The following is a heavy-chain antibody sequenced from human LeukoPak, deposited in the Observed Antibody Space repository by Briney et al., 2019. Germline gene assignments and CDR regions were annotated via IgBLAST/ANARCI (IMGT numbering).Heavy chain of an antibody. V-gene: IGHV4-59*01. D-gene: IGHD4-17*01. CDR1: GGFISNYY. J-gene: IGHJ6*03. CDR3: ARRTTVTTWNYMDD. CDR2: IYYSGST. Sequence: ASETLSLTCNVSGGFISNYYWSWIRQSPGEGLEWIGYIYYSGSTKYNPSLKSRVTISVDTSKNQFSLKLSSVTAADTAVYYCARRTTVTTWNYMDDWGKGTTVIVSS.